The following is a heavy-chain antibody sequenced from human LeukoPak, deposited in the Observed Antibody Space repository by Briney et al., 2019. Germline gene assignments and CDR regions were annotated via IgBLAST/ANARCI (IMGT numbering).Heavy chain of an antibody. V-gene: IGHV3-15*01. CDR3: TTGVVMIKFGGGESFDY. CDR1: GFTFSNAW. J-gene: IGHJ4*02. D-gene: IGHD3-16*01. CDR2: IKSKTDGGTT. Sequence: GGSLRLSCAASGFTFSNAWMSWVRQAPGKGLEWVGRIKSKTDGGTTDYAAPVKGRFTTSRDDSKNTLYLQMNSLKTEDTAVYYCTTGVVMIKFGGGESFDYWGQGTLVTVSS.